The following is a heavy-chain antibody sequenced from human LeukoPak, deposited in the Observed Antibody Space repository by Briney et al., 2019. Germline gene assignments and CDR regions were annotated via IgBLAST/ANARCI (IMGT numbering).Heavy chain of an antibody. J-gene: IGHJ4*02. D-gene: IGHD3-22*01. CDR1: GFTFSSYS. Sequence: GGSLRLSCAASGFTFSSYSMNWVHQAPGKGLEWVSYISSSSSTIYYADSVKGRFTISRDNAKNSLYLQMNSLRAEDTAVYYCARDSGDYYDSSGFDYWGQGTLVTVSS. CDR3: ARDSGDYYDSSGFDY. CDR2: ISSSSSTI. V-gene: IGHV3-48*01.